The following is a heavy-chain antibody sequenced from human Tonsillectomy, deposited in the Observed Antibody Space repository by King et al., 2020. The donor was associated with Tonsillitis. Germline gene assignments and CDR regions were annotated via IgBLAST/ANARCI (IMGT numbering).Heavy chain of an antibody. V-gene: IGHV4-31*03. CDR2: IHYSGNT. CDR1: GGAISGGAFY. D-gene: IGHD2-15*01. J-gene: IGHJ5*02. CDR3: GRYEGGVFDP. Sequence: VQLQESGPGLVKPSQTLSLTYTVSGGAISGGAFYWSWIRQHPGKGLGWIGSIHYSGNTYYNPSLKSRLTISVDTSKNQFSLNLSSVTAADTAMFYCGRYEGGVFDPWGQGTLVTVSS.